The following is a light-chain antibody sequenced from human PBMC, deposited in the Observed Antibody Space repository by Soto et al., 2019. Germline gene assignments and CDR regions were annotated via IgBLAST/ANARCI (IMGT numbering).Light chain of an antibody. CDR2: EVS. J-gene: IGLJ1*01. CDR3: SSYAGSKGV. CDR1: SSDVGGYNY. Sequence: QSVLTQPPSASGSPGQSVTISCTGTSSDVGGYNYVSWYQQHPGKAPKLMIYEVSKRPSGVPDRFSGPKSGNTASLTVSGLQAEDEADYYCSSYAGSKGVFGTGTKLTVL. V-gene: IGLV2-8*01.